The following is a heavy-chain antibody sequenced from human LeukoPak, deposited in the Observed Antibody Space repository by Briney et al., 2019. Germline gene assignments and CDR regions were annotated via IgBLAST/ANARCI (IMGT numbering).Heavy chain of an antibody. CDR1: GFTFSSYW. CDR3: ARVPVVVAATAYYFDY. CDR2: IKQDGSEK. D-gene: IGHD2-15*01. V-gene: IGHV3-7*01. Sequence: GGSLRLSCAASGFTFSSYWMSWVRQAPGKGLEWVANIKQDGSEKYYVDSVKGRFTISRDNAKNSLYLQMNRLRAEDTAVYYCARVPVVVAATAYYFDYWGQGTLVTVSS. J-gene: IGHJ4*02.